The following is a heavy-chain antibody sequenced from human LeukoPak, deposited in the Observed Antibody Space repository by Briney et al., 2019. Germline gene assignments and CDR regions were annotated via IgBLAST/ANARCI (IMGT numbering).Heavy chain of an antibody. V-gene: IGHV3-21*04. D-gene: IGHD1-14*01. Sequence: GGSLRLSCAASGFTFSTYTMNWVRQAPGKGLEWVSYIRGSTSYTYYADSVKGRFTISRDNAKNSLYLQMNSLRAEDTAVYYCARDLPGGGGDYWGQGTLVTVSS. CDR1: GFTFSTYT. CDR2: IRGSTSYT. J-gene: IGHJ4*02. CDR3: ARDLPGGGGDY.